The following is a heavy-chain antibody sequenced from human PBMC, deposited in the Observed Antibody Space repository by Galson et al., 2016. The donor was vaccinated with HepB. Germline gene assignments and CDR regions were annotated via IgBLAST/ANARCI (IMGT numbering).Heavy chain of an antibody. D-gene: IGHD2-2*02. CDR2: IHDSGNT. J-gene: IGHJ6*02. CDR1: SDPVTSGTYY. CDR3: ARDEGFYTGMDV. Sequence: LSLTCTVSSDPVTSGTYYWSWVRQSPGKGLDWIGYIHDSGNTNYNPSIKSRVTISRDTSKNQFFLELTSVTAADTAVYYCARDEGFYTGMDVWGHGTTVTVAS. V-gene: IGHV4-61*01.